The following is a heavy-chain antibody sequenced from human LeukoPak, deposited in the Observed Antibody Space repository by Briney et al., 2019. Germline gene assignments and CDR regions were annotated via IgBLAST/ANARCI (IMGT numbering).Heavy chain of an antibody. CDR3: AKDICGGDCYSLFDAFDI. V-gene: IGHV3-9*01. Sequence: GGSPRLSCAASGFTFDDYAMHWVRQAPGKGLEWVSGISWNSGSIGYADSVKGRFTISRDNAKNSLYLQMNSLRAEDTALYYCAKDICGGDCYSLFDAFDIWGQGTMVTVSS. D-gene: IGHD2-21*02. CDR1: GFTFDDYA. CDR2: ISWNSGSI. J-gene: IGHJ3*02.